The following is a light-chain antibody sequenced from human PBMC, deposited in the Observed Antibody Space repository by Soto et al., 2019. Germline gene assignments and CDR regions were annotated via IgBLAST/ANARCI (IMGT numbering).Light chain of an antibody. Sequence: DIQMTQSPSTLSASVGDRATITCRASQNINTWLAWYQQKPGKAPKLLIYRASSLESGVPSRFSGSGSGTEFTLTISSLQPEDFSTYYCQHYDTYSGTFGPGTKVDVK. CDR3: QHYDTYSGT. CDR1: QNINTW. V-gene: IGKV1-5*03. J-gene: IGKJ3*01. CDR2: RAS.